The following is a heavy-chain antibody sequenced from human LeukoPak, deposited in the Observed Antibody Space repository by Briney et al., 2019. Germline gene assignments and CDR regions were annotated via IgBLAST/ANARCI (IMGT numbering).Heavy chain of an antibody. Sequence: GESLKISCKGSRYSFTTYWIGWVRQMPGKGLEWMGIIYPSDSDTRYSPSFQGQVTIAADKSISTAYLQWGSLKASDTAMYYCARWGTSPSWFDPWGQGTLVTVSS. CDR3: ARWGTSPSWFDP. CDR2: IYPSDSDT. V-gene: IGHV5-51*01. J-gene: IGHJ5*02. D-gene: IGHD3-16*01. CDR1: RYSFTTYW.